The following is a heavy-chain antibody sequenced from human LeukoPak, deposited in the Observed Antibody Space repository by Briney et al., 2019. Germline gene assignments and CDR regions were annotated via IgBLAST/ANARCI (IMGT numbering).Heavy chain of an antibody. V-gene: IGHV3-23*01. CDR2: INAFGAST. D-gene: IGHD2-15*01. J-gene: IGHJ4*02. Sequence: GGSLRLSCAASGFTFSGYAMSWVRQAPEKGLEWVSSINAFGASTYYVDSVKGRFTISRDNSKSTLYLQMNSLRAEDTAVYYCAKVALGYCSGGSCYYFDYGGQGTLVTVSS. CDR3: AKVALGYCSGGSCYYFDY. CDR1: GFTFSGYA.